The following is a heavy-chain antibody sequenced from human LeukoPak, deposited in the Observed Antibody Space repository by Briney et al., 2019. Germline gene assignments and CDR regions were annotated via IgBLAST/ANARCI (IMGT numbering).Heavy chain of an antibody. CDR1: SGSFRTYY. Sequence: SETLSLTCTVSSGSFRTYYWTWIRQPPGKGLEWIGYVDHTGSTKFNPSLNGRVSISRDTSNNFFSLRLRSVTAADTAVYFCARGRVSSSTWYSTYYYFFYMDFWGKGTTVTVSS. V-gene: IGHV4-59*01. J-gene: IGHJ6*03. CDR3: ARGRVSSSTWYSTYYYFFYMDF. D-gene: IGHD4-11*01. CDR2: VDHTGST.